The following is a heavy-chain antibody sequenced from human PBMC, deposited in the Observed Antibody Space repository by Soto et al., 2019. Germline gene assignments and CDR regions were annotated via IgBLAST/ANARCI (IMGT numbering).Heavy chain of an antibody. D-gene: IGHD1-1*01. J-gene: IGHJ6*02. Sequence: QVQLVQSGGGVVQPGGSLRLSCATSGFTFSSYDMQWVRHAPGKGLEWVALISYEGLNTYYADSVRGRFIISRDNSKNILYLQMHSLRPDDTAVYYCAKLIYPLNSSGLDVWGQGATVIVSS. CDR1: GFTFSSYD. CDR2: ISYEGLNT. V-gene: IGHV3-30*18. CDR3: AKLIYPLNSSGLDV.